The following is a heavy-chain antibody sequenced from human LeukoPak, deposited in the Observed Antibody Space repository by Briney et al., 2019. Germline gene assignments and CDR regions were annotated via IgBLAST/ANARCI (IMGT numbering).Heavy chain of an antibody. CDR2: INPNSGGT. V-gene: IGHV1-2*02. CDR1: GYTFTGYY. D-gene: IGHD6-19*01. J-gene: IGHJ5*02. Sequence: GASVKVSCKASGYTFTGYYMNWVRQAPGQRLEWMGWINPNSGGTNYAQKFQGRVTMTRATSTSTVYMELSSLRSEDTAVYYCARERPHAGPYSSGWYALGRKRYNWFDPWGQGTLVTVSS. CDR3: ARERPHAGPYSSGWYALGRKRYNWFDP.